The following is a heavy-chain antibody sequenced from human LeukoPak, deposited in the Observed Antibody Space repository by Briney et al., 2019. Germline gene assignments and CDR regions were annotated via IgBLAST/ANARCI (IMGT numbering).Heavy chain of an antibody. CDR1: GFTFSSYG. J-gene: IGHJ5*02. CDR3: ARADYGDYLQRGS. CDR2: ISYDGSNK. V-gene: IGHV3-30*03. D-gene: IGHD4-17*01. Sequence: GGSLRLSCAASGFTFSSYGMHWVRQAPGKGLEWVAVISYDGSNKYYADSVKGRFTISRDNSRSTLSLQMGSVRADDTAVYYCARADYGDYLQRGSWGQGTLVTVSS.